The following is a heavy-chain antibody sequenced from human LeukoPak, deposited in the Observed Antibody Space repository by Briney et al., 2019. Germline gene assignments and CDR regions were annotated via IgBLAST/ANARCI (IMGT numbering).Heavy chain of an antibody. J-gene: IGHJ6*02. D-gene: IGHD2-15*01. V-gene: IGHV1-18*01. CDR1: GYTFTTYG. Sequence: ASVKVSCKASGYTFTTYGITWVRQAPGQGLEWVGWIGPYNGATSYARHLQGRVTLTADTSTSTAYMDVTSLESGDTAVYYCARENFFCGDVSGGVRRHSGGAYGMDVWGQGTTVTVSS. CDR2: IGPYNGAT. CDR3: ARENFFCGDVSGGVRRHSGGAYGMDV.